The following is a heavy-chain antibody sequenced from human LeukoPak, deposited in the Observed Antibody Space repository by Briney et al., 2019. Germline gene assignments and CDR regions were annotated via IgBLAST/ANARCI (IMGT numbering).Heavy chain of an antibody. CDR3: AKDRGYSSGCLDY. CDR2: IWYDGSNK. V-gene: IGHV3-33*06. Sequence: GGSLRLSCAAPGFTFSSYGMHWVRQAPGKGLEWVAVIWYDGSNKYYADSVKGRFTISRDNSKNTLYLQMNSLRAEDTAVYYCAKDRGYSSGCLDYWGQGTLVTVSS. D-gene: IGHD6-19*01. CDR1: GFTFSSYG. J-gene: IGHJ4*02.